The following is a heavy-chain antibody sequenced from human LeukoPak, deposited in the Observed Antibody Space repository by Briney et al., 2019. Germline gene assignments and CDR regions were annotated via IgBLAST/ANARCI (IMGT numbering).Heavy chain of an antibody. V-gene: IGHV1-2*04. CDR2: INPNSGGT. D-gene: IGHD1-7*01. Sequence: ASVKVSCKASGHTFTGYYMHWVRQAPGQGLEWMGWINPNSGGTNYAQEFQGWVTMTRDTSISTAYMELSRLRSDDTAVYYCATGEGVNWNYRLVPHDDYWGQGTLVTVSS. J-gene: IGHJ4*02. CDR1: GHTFTGYY. CDR3: ATGEGVNWNYRLVPHDDY.